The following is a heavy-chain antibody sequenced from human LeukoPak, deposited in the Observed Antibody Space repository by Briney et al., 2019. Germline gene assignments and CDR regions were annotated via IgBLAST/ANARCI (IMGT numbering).Heavy chain of an antibody. CDR3: ARGIDIVVVPAASRRGGVMDV. Sequence: SETLSLTCAVYGGSFSGYYWSWIRQPPGKGLEWIGEINHSGSTNYNPSLKSRVTISVDTSKTQFSLKLSSVTAADTAVYYCARGIDIVVVPAASRRGGVMDVWGQGTTVTVSS. CDR2: INHSGST. D-gene: IGHD2-2*01. CDR1: GGSFSGYY. J-gene: IGHJ6*02. V-gene: IGHV4-34*01.